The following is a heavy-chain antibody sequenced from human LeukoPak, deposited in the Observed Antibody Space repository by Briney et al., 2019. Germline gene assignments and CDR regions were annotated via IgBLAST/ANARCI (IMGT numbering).Heavy chain of an antibody. CDR3: ARGALRYFDWSSRGLDY. CDR2: INPSGGST. Sequence: ASVKVSCKASGYTFTSYYMHWVRQAPGQGLEWMGIINPSGGSTSYAQKFQGRVTMTRDTSTSTDYMELSSLRSEDTAVYYCARGALRYFDWSSRGLDYWGQGTLVTVSS. J-gene: IGHJ4*02. D-gene: IGHD3-9*01. CDR1: GYTFTSYY. V-gene: IGHV1-46*01.